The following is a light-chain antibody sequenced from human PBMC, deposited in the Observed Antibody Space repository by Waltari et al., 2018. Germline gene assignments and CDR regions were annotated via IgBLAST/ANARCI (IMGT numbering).Light chain of an antibody. V-gene: IGKV3-20*01. CDR3: QHYVSLPVT. Sequence: ELVFTQSPGTLSLSPGESATLSCRASQSFTRYLAWYQHKPGQAPRLLIDDASTRAAGIADRFSGSGSGTDFSLTISRLEPEDFAVYYCQHYVSLPVTFGQGTKVEIK. J-gene: IGKJ1*01. CDR1: QSFTRY. CDR2: DAS.